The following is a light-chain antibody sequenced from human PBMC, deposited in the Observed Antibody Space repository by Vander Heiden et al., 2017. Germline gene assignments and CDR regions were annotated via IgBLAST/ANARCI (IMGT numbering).Light chain of an antibody. CDR3: GTRDSSLSAYV. Sequence: QYVLREQRTVTAGPGQKGTLSCSGSSSNIGNNYVSWYQQLPGTAPKLLIYVNNQRPSGIPDRFSGSKSGSSATLGITGLQSGDEADYYCGTRDSSLSAYVFGTGSKVTVL. CDR1: SSNIGNNY. J-gene: IGLJ1*01. V-gene: IGLV1-51*02. CDR2: VNN.